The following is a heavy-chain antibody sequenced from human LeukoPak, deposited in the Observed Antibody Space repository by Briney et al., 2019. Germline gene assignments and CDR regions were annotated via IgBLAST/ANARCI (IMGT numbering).Heavy chain of an antibody. CDR2: INPSGGST. Sequence: ASVKVSCKASGYTFTGYYMHWVRQAPGQGLEWMGIINPSGGSTSYAQKFRGRVTMTRDTSTSTVYMELSSLRSEDTAVYYCARERGSSWPFDYWGQGTLITVSS. J-gene: IGHJ4*02. CDR1: GYTFTGYY. CDR3: ARERGSSWPFDY. D-gene: IGHD6-13*01. V-gene: IGHV1-46*01.